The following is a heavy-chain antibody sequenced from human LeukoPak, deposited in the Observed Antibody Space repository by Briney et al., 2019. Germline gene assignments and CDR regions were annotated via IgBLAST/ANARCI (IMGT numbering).Heavy chain of an antibody. D-gene: IGHD4-17*01. CDR3: VREQTTLTTFGMDV. Sequence: GGSLRLSCAASGFTFSRSWMHWVRQAPGKGLEWVSHINSDGTTTNYADSVKGRFTISRDNARNTLYLQMNSLRAEDTAVYYCVREQTTLTTFGMDVWGNGTTVTVSS. CDR1: GFTFSRSW. CDR2: INSDGTTT. J-gene: IGHJ6*04. V-gene: IGHV3-74*01.